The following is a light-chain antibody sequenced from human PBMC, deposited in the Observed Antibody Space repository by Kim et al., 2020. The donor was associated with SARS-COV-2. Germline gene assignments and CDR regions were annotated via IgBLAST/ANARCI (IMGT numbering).Light chain of an antibody. J-gene: IGLJ3*02. V-gene: IGLV6-57*03. CDR3: QSYDSTNVV. Sequence: GKAVTISCSRSSGTIASKYVQWYQQRPGSAPTTVIQANNQRPSGVPDRFSGSIDSSSNSASLTISGLRTEDEADYYCQSYDSTNVVFGGGTQLT. CDR1: SGTIASKY. CDR2: ANN.